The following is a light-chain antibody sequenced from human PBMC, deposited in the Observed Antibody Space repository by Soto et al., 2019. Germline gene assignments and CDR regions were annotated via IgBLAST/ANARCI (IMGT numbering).Light chain of an antibody. CDR2: DAS. V-gene: IGKV1-39*01. CDR3: QQLNIYSMFT. J-gene: IGKJ3*01. Sequence: DIQLTQSPSSLSASVGDKVTITCRASQSIRSYLNWVQQKPGKAPKLLIYDASSLQTGVPSRFSGSGSGTDFSLTISSLQPEDFATYYCQQLNIYSMFTFGPGTKVDIK. CDR1: QSIRSY.